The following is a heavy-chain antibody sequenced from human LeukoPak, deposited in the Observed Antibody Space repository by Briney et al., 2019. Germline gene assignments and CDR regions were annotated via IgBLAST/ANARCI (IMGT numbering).Heavy chain of an antibody. CDR2: INSDGSST. D-gene: IGHD6-25*01. J-gene: IGHJ3*02. V-gene: IGHV3-74*01. Sequence: PGGSLRLSCAASGFTFSSYSMNWVRQAPGKGLVWVSRINSDGSSTSYADSVKGRFTISRDNAKNTLYLQMNSLRAEDTAVYYCARRSAAKDAFDIWGQGTMVTVSS. CDR1: GFTFSSYS. CDR3: ARRSAAKDAFDI.